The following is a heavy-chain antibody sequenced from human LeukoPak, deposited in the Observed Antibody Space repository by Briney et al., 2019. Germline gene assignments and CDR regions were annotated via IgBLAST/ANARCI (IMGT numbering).Heavy chain of an antibody. Sequence: PSETLSLTCTVSGGSISSSIYYWGWIRQPPGKGLEWIGNIYYSGSTNYNPSLKSRVTISVDTSKNQFSLKLSSVTAADTAVYYCARDSRYYYDSSGYADDAFDIWGQGTMVTVSS. J-gene: IGHJ3*02. CDR1: GGSISSSIYY. CDR3: ARDSRYYYDSSGYADDAFDI. V-gene: IGHV4-39*07. CDR2: IYYSGST. D-gene: IGHD3-22*01.